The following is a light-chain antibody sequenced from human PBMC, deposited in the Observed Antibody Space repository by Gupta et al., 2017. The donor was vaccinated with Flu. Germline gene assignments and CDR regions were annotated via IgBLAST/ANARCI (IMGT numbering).Light chain of an antibody. Sequence: QSVLTQPPSVSGAPGQRVTISCTGSSSNIGAGYDVHWYQQLPGTAPKLLIEGNSNRPSGVPDRFAGSKSGTSASLTITGLQAEDEAEDDCQSYDSSLSGGVFGGGTKLTVL. CDR2: GNS. CDR3: QSYDSSLSGGV. CDR1: SSNIGAGYD. J-gene: IGLJ2*01. V-gene: IGLV1-40*01.